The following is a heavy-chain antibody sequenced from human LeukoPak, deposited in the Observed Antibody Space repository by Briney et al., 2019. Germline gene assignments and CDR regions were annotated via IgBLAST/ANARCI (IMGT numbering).Heavy chain of an antibody. Sequence: SRKAACSASGYTFTTYGINWVRQAPGHGLEGIGWIRAYNGNTNYEHIYDGRCTLTTDTSARKAYMELRSLRSDDTAVGYCARDLIAARPGWFDPWGEGTLGIVSS. J-gene: IGHJ5*02. CDR3: ARDLIAARPGWFDP. D-gene: IGHD6-6*01. V-gene: IGHV1-18*01. CDR2: IRAYNGNT. CDR1: GYTFTTYG.